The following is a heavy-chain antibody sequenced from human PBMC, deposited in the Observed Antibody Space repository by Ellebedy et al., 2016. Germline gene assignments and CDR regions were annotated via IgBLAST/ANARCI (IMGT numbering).Heavy chain of an antibody. J-gene: IGHJ6*03. CDR2: ISGSGGST. Sequence: GGSLRLSXAASGFTFSSYAMSWVRQAPGKGLEWVSAISGSGGSTYYADSVKGRFTISRDNSKNTLYLQMNSLRAEDTAVYYCARDGAIFGVVITGYMDVWGKGTTVTVSS. CDR1: GFTFSSYA. CDR3: ARDGAIFGVVITGYMDV. D-gene: IGHD3-3*01. V-gene: IGHV3-23*01.